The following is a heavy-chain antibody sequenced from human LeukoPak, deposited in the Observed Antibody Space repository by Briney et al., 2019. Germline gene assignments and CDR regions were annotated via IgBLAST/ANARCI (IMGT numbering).Heavy chain of an antibody. Sequence: SGTLSLTCTVSGGSISSYYWSWIRQPPGKGLEWIGYIYYSGSTNYNPSLKSRVTISVDTSKNQFSLKLSSVTAADTAVYYCARENYSSRIDYWGQGTLVTVSS. CDR2: IYYSGST. V-gene: IGHV4-59*13. D-gene: IGHD6-13*01. J-gene: IGHJ4*02. CDR1: GGSISSYY. CDR3: ARENYSSRIDY.